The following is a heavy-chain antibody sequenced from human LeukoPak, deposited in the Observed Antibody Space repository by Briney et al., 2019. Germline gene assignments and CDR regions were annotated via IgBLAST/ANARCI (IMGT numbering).Heavy chain of an antibody. V-gene: IGHV1-69*13. Sequence: SVKVSCKASGGTFSSYAISWVRQAPGQGLEWMGGIIPIFGTANYAQEFQGGVSITADESTSTAYMELSSLRSEDTAVYYCARVPSPYCSSTSCHNWFDPWGQGTLVTVSS. J-gene: IGHJ5*02. CDR2: IIPIFGTA. D-gene: IGHD2-2*01. CDR3: ARVPSPYCSSTSCHNWFDP. CDR1: GGTFSSYA.